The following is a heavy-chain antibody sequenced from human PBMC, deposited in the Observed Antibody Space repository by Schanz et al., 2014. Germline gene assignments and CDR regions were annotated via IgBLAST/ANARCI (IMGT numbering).Heavy chain of an antibody. Sequence: VQLVESGGGLVQPGRSLRLSCTGSGFTFGDYAMSWVRQAPGKGLGWVAVIWHDGSGKYYADSVKGRFTISRDNSKNTLYLEMNSLRAEDTAVYFCARDRAAGYYDSGMSYYYYGMDVWGQGTTVTVSS. CDR1: GFTFGDYA. J-gene: IGHJ6*02. V-gene: IGHV3-30*04. D-gene: IGHD3-10*01. CDR3: ARDRAAGYYDSGMSYYYYGMDV. CDR2: IWHDGSGK.